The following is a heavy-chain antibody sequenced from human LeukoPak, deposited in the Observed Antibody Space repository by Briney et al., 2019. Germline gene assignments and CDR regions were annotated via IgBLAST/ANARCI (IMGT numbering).Heavy chain of an antibody. D-gene: IGHD3-22*01. CDR2: INHSGST. CDR1: GGSFSGYY. J-gene: IGHJ4*02. Sequence: PSETLSLTCAVYGGSFSGYYWSWIRQPPGKGLEWIGEINHSGSTNYNPSLKSRVTISVDTSKNQFSLQLSSVTAADTAVYYCARGWYCYDSSGIPGFDYWGQGTLVTVSS. V-gene: IGHV4-34*01. CDR3: ARGWYCYDSSGIPGFDY.